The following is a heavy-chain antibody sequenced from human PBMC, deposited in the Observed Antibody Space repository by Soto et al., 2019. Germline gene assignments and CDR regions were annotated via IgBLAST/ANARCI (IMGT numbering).Heavy chain of an antibody. Sequence: PTETLSLNCNVSGGSVSDYYWSWIRQAPGKGLEWIGYIHERGVTNYNPSLKSRVTMSVGTSKNQFSLTLRSVHTADTAIYFCARDPAGDYGHWGRGTLVS. V-gene: IGHV4-59*02. J-gene: IGHJ4*02. D-gene: IGHD4-17*01. CDR1: GGSVSDYY. CDR3: ARDPAGDYGH. CDR2: IHERGVT.